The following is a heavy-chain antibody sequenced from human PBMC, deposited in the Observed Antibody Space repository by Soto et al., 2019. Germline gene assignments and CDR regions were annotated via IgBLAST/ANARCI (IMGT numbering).Heavy chain of an antibody. J-gene: IGHJ6*03. D-gene: IGHD2-2*01. CDR1: GGSFSDFY. V-gene: IGHV4-34*01. Sequence: QVQLQQWGAGLLKPSETLSLTCAVFGGSFSDFYWGWIRQPPGKGLEWIGEINHSGSTKYSPSLKGRVTLSVDTSKNQFSLKLSSVTAADPAVYYCARGGRIVVVPTATPYYYYYMDVWGMGTTVTVSS. CDR2: INHSGST. CDR3: ARGGRIVVVPTATPYYYYYMDV.